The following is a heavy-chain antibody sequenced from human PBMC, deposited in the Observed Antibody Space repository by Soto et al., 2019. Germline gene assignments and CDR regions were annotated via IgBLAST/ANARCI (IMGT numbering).Heavy chain of an antibody. J-gene: IGHJ4*02. CDR2: IGGNSVKT. D-gene: IGHD1-26*01. Sequence: GGSLRLSCAASGFMFGNYAMSWVRQGPGKGPEWVSLIGGNSVKTYYSDSVKGRFTISRDNSKNTLYLQMNSLKAEDTAIYYCAKHIVDRQWLFDSWGQGRLVTVSS. CDR3: AKHIVDRQWLFDS. CDR1: GFMFGNYA. V-gene: IGHV3-23*01.